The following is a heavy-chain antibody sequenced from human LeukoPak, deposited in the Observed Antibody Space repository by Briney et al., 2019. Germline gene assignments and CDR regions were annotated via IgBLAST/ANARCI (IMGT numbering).Heavy chain of an antibody. D-gene: IGHD3-10*01. Sequence: PRASVKVSCKASGYGFIDYYLHWVRQAPGQGLEWMGWLNPYSGGTNYAQKFQGRVTMTRDTSISTAYMELSSLRSDDTAVYFCTRGAYRSYYGADHSWGQGTLVTVSS. CDR1: GYGFIDYY. J-gene: IGHJ5*02. V-gene: IGHV1-2*02. CDR2: LNPYSGGT. CDR3: TRGAYRSYYGADHS.